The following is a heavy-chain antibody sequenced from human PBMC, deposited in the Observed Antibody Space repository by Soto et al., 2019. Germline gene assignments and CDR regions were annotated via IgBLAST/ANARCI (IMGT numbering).Heavy chain of an antibody. Sequence: QVQLQESGPGLVKPSETLSLTCTVSGGSISSYYWSWIRQPPGKGLEWIGYIYYSGSTNYNPSLKSRVTISVDTSKNQFSLKLSSVTAADTAVYYCAREDSHRAFDIWGQGTMVTVSS. CDR3: AREDSHRAFDI. CDR1: GGSISSYY. CDR2: IYYSGST. D-gene: IGHD3-22*01. V-gene: IGHV4-59*01. J-gene: IGHJ3*02.